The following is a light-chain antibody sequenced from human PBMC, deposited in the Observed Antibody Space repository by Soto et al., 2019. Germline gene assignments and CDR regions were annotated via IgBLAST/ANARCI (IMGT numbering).Light chain of an antibody. CDR2: GAS. J-gene: IGKJ1*01. Sequence: EMAMTPSPATLSVSPVERAILSCRTSQNVYNNLAWYQQKPGQAPRLLIYGASTRATGIPARFSGSGSGTEFTLTISSLHPDDFATYYCQQYNILSTFGQGTKVDIK. CDR3: QQYNILST. CDR1: QNVYNN. V-gene: IGKV3-15*01.